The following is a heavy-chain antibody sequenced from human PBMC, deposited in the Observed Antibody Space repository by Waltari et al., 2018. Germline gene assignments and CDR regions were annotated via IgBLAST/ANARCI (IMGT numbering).Heavy chain of an antibody. V-gene: IGHV3-74*01. CDR2: INGDGSNT. Sequence: EVRLVESGGGVVQPGGSLRVSCADSGFTFSSYWMHWVRQVPGKGLVWVSRINGDGSNTTYADSVRGRFTISRDNAKNTLYLQMNSLRAEDTALYYCARGYSGTYRADYWGQGTLVTVSS. J-gene: IGHJ4*02. D-gene: IGHD1-26*01. CDR3: ARGYSGTYRADY. CDR1: GFTFSSYW.